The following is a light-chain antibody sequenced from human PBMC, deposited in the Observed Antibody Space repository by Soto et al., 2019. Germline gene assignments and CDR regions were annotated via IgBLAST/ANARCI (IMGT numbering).Light chain of an antibody. V-gene: IGLV2-14*01. Sequence: QSALTQPASVSGSPGQSITISCTGTSGDIGGYNSVSWYQQHPGKAPKLLIYEVVKRPSGVSNRFSGSKSGNTASLTISGLQADDEADYYCSPFTSSSTWVFGGGTQLTVL. CDR3: SPFTSSSTWV. CDR1: SGDIGGYNS. J-gene: IGLJ3*02. CDR2: EVV.